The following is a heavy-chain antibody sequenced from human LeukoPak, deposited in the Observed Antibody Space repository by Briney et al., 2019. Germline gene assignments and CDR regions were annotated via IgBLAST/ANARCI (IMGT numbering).Heavy chain of an antibody. D-gene: IGHD4-17*01. CDR3: ARDSRGRGDCFDY. Sequence: AGGSLRLSCAASGFTFSSYSMNWVRQAPGKGLEWVSSISSSSSYIYYADSVKGRFTISRDNAKDSLYLQMNSLRAEDTAVYYCARDSRGRGDCFDYWGQGTLVTVSS. J-gene: IGHJ4*02. V-gene: IGHV3-21*01. CDR2: ISSSSSYI. CDR1: GFTFSSYS.